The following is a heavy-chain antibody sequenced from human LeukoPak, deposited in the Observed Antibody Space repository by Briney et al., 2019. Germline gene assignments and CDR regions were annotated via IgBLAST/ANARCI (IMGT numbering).Heavy chain of an antibody. CDR1: GGPIDAISVYD. CDR2: IFYSGST. V-gene: IGHV4-59*08. J-gene: IGHJ4*02. Sequence: PSETLSLTCTVSGGPIDAISVYDWSWIRQPPGKGLEWIGYIFYSGSTNYNPSLNSRVTISVDTSKNQFSLKLSSVTAADTAVYYCARRKVVPAAPFDYWGQGTLVTVSS. D-gene: IGHD2-2*01. CDR3: ARRKVVPAAPFDY.